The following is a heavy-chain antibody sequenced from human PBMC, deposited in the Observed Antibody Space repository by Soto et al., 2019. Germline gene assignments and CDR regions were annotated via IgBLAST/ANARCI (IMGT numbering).Heavy chain of an antibody. D-gene: IGHD3-3*01. Sequence: QVQLVQSGAEVKKPGASVKVSCKASGYTFTSYDINWVRQATGQGLEWMGWMNPNSGNTGYAQKFQGRVTMTRNTSISTANMELSSLRSEDTAVYYCAREPSARELRFLEFGGQGTLVTVSS. CDR3: AREPSARELRFLEF. CDR2: MNPNSGNT. J-gene: IGHJ4*02. V-gene: IGHV1-8*01. CDR1: GYTFTSYD.